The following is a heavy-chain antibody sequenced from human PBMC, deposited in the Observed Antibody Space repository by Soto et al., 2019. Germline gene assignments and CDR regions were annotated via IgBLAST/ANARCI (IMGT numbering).Heavy chain of an antibody. Sequence: GGSLRLSCAASGFTFSSSAVSWVRQAPGKGLEWVSVISGSGDTTYYAESVRGRFTISRDNSINTLYLQMNSLRAEDTAVYYCAKDPHNWSQGYFDSWGQGTLVTVSS. J-gene: IGHJ4*02. D-gene: IGHD3-3*01. CDR3: AKDPHNWSQGYFDS. V-gene: IGHV3-23*01. CDR2: ISGSGDTT. CDR1: GFTFSSSA.